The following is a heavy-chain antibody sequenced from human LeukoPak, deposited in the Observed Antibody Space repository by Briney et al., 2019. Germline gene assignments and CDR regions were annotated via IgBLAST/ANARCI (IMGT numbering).Heavy chain of an antibody. D-gene: IGHD6-19*01. J-gene: IGHJ4*02. CDR1: GFTFSSYG. CDR3: AKDSKSGWYYFDY. V-gene: IGHV3-30*18. CDR2: ISYDGSNK. Sequence: PGRSLRLSCAAYGFTFSSYGMHWVRQAPGKGLEWVAVISYDGSNKYYADSVKGRFTISRDNSKNTLYLQMNSLRAEDTAVYYCAKDSKSGWYYFDYWGQGTLVTVSS.